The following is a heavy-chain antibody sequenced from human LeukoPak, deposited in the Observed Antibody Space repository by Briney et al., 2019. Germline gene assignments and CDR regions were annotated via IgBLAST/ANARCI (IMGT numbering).Heavy chain of an antibody. D-gene: IGHD3-10*01. V-gene: IGHV4-4*07. J-gene: IGHJ6*03. CDR2: IYTSGGT. Sequence: SETLSLTCTVSGGSISSYYWSWIRQPAGKGLEWIGRIYTSGGTNYNPSLTSRVTMSVDTSKNQFSLKLSSVTAADTAVYYCARAVGSGSFQTYYYYMDVWGKGTTVTISS. CDR3: ARAVGSGSFQTYYYYMDV. CDR1: GGSISSYY.